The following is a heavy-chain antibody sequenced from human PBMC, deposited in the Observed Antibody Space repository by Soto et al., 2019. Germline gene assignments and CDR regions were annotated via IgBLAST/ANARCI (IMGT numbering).Heavy chain of an antibody. CDR3: ARDLLSYRDAFDI. CDR1: GGTFSSYA. D-gene: IGHD1-26*01. J-gene: IGHJ3*02. Sequence: QVQLVQSGAEVKKPGSSVKVSCKASGGTFSSYAISWVRQAPGQGLAWMGGIIPIFGTAKYAQKCQGRVTITADKSTSTAYMELSSLRSEDTAVNYCARDLLSYRDAFDIWGQGTMVTVSS. CDR2: IIPIFGTA. V-gene: IGHV1-69*06.